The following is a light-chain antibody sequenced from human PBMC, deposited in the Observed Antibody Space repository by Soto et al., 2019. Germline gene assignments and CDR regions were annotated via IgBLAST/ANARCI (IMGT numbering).Light chain of an antibody. V-gene: IGKV3-15*01. CDR1: HSVSSN. Sequence: EIVLTQSPATLSVSPGERATLSCRASHSVSSNLAWYQQRPGQAPRLLIYGASTRATGISARFSGSGSGTEVTLTISSLQSEDFTVYYCQQYNKWPLFTFGPGTRVDFK. J-gene: IGKJ3*01. CDR3: QQYNKWPLFT. CDR2: GAS.